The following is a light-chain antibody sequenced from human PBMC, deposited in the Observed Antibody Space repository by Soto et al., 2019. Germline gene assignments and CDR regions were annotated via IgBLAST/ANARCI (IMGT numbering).Light chain of an antibody. J-gene: IGKJ1*01. CDR1: QSVSSNY. V-gene: IGKV3-11*01. CDR3: QQRGHWPRT. CDR2: EAS. Sequence: EIVLTQSPGTLSLSPGERATFSCRASQSVSSNYLAWYQQKPGQAPRLLIFEASKRATGIPDRISGSGSGTDLTLTISSLEPEDFAVYYCQQRGHWPRTFGQGTKVDIK.